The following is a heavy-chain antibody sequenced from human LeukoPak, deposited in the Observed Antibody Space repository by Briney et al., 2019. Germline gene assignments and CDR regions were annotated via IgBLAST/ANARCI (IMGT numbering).Heavy chain of an antibody. D-gene: IGHD5-24*01. J-gene: IGHJ4*02. Sequence: PGGSLRLXCAASGFTFSSYWMHWVRQAPGKGLVWVSRINSDGSSTSYADSVKGRFTISRDNAKNTLYLQMNSLRAEDTAVYYCARAKGVEMATRWGQGTLVTVSS. V-gene: IGHV3-74*01. CDR1: GFTFSSYW. CDR3: ARAKGVEMATR. CDR2: INSDGSST.